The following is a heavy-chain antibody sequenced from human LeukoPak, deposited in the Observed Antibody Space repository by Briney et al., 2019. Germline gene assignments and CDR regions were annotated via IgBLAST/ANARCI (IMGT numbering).Heavy chain of an antibody. D-gene: IGHD2-2*01. CDR2: IHTSGST. J-gene: IGHJ4*02. CDR1: GVSISSYY. CDR3: ARGVVPAAMLDY. V-gene: IGHV4-4*07. Sequence: SETLSLTCTVSGVSISSYYWSWIRQPAGKGLEWIGRIHTSGSTKYNPSLKSRVTMSVDTSKNQFSLKLSSVTAADTAVHYCARGVVPAAMLDYWGQGTLVTVSS.